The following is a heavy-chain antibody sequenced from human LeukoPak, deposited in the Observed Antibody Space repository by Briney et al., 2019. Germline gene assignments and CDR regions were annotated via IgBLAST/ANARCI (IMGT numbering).Heavy chain of an antibody. CDR2: IKQDGSEK. V-gene: IGHV3-7*01. CDR3: ARGRYCSSSSCFFDY. D-gene: IGHD2-2*01. CDR1: GFIFSSYW. J-gene: IGHJ4*02. Sequence: GGSLRLSCAACGFIFSSYWMSWVRQAPGKGLEWVANIKQDGSEKYYVDSVKGRFTISRDNAKNSLHLQMDSLRAEDTAVYYCARGRYCSSSSCFFDYWGQGTVVTVSS.